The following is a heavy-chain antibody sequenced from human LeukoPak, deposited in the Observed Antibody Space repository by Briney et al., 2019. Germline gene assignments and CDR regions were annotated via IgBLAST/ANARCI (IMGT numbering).Heavy chain of an antibody. V-gene: IGHV3-74*01. D-gene: IGHD3-10*01. CDR2: IHIDGSST. Sequence: PGGSLRLSCAASGFTFSSYWMHWVRQAPGKGLVWVSRIHIDGSSTSYADSVKGRFTISRDNAKNTLYLQMNSLRAEDTAVYYCARDQTGYFDYWGQGTLVTVSS. J-gene: IGHJ4*02. CDR1: GFTFSSYW. CDR3: ARDQTGYFDY.